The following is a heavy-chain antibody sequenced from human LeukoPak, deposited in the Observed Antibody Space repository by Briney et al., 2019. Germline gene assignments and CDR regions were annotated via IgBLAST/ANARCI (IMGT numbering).Heavy chain of an antibody. Sequence: ASVKVSCKASGYTFTGYYMHWVRQAPGQGLEWMGWINPNSGGTNYAQKFQGRVTMTRDTSISTAYMELSRLRSDDTAVYYCARIAVAGRRHYYYYYYMDVWGKGTTVTVSS. CDR2: INPNSGGT. CDR3: ARIAVAGRRHYYYYYYMDV. D-gene: IGHD6-19*01. CDR1: GYTFTGYY. J-gene: IGHJ6*03. V-gene: IGHV1-2*02.